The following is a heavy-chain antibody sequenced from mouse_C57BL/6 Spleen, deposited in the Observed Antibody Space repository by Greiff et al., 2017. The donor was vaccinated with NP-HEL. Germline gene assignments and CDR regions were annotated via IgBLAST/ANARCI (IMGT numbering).Heavy chain of an antibody. V-gene: IGHV1-15*01. Sequence: QVQLKQSGAELVRPGASVTLSCKASGYTFTDYEMHWVKQTPVHGLEWIGAIDPETGGTAYNQKFKGKAILTADKSSSTAYMELRSLTSEDSAVYYCTREGAYGNYFDYWGQGTTLTVSS. CDR3: TREGAYGNYFDY. CDR2: IDPETGGT. J-gene: IGHJ2*01. CDR1: GYTFTDYE. D-gene: IGHD2-1*01.